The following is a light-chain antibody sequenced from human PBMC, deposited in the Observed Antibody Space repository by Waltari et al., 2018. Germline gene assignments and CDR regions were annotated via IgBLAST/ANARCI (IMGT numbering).Light chain of an antibody. V-gene: IGLV2-14*03. CDR1: GSAAGASES. J-gene: IGLJ2*01. Sequence: QSALTQPASVSGSPGQSITISCSGLGSAAGASESVSWHQHHPDKAPQLIIYDVTHRPSGVSDRFSASKSANTASLTISRLQPEDEADYYCSSQTLDGLVLFGGGTRLTVL. CDR3: SSQTLDGLVL. CDR2: DVT.